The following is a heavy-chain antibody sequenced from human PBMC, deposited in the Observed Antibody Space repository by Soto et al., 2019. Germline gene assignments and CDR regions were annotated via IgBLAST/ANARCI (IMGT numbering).Heavy chain of an antibody. Sequence: VGSLRLSCAASGFNFGVFGMHWVRQAPGKGLEWLSVLSYEGSEEYYADSVRGRFTISRDNSKNTLFLQMDSLRVDDTGVYYCALTRRSSLLEVAGPGFEYWGQGTLLTVSS. CDR1: GFNFGVFG. CDR3: ALTRRSSLLEVAGPGFEY. J-gene: IGHJ4*02. CDR2: LSYEGSEE. V-gene: IGHV3-30*03. D-gene: IGHD6-19*01.